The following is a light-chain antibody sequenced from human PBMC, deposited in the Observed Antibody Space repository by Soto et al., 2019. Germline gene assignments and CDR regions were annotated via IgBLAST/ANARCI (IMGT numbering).Light chain of an antibody. J-gene: IGLJ3*02. V-gene: IGLV2-8*01. CDR2: DVT. Sequence: ALTQPPSASGSPGQSVTISCTGTSSDVGAYNYVSWYQQHPGKAPKLMIYDVTKRPSGVPDRFSGSKSGNTASLTVSGLQAEDEADYYCISYAGSSIWVFGGGTKLTVL. CDR3: ISYAGSSIWV. CDR1: SSDVGAYNY.